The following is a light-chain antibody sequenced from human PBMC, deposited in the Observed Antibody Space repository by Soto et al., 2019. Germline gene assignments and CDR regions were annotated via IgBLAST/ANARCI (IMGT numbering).Light chain of an antibody. J-gene: IGKJ2*01. CDR2: DAS. CDR3: QHYNSFPYT. Sequence: DIQMTHSPSTLSASVGDRVTITCRASQGISSGLAWYQQKPGKAPKLLINDASSLESGVPSRFSGSGSGTEFTLTISSLQPDDFATYYCQHYNSFPYTFGQGTKVEIK. V-gene: IGKV1-5*01. CDR1: QGISSG.